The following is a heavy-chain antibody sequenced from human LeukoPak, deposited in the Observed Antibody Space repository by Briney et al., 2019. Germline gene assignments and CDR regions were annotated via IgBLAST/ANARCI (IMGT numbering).Heavy chain of an antibody. V-gene: IGHV3-30*18. D-gene: IGHD3-10*01. J-gene: IGHJ4*02. CDR3: AKSIWVAATSSWFCLDY. CDR1: GFTFSSYG. Sequence: GGSLRLSCAASGFTFSSYGMHWVRQAPGKGLEWVAVISSDGSNQYYADSLKGRFTISRDNSKNTLFLQMNSLRPEDTAVYYCAKSIWVAATSSWFCLDYWGQGTLVTVSS. CDR2: ISSDGSNQ.